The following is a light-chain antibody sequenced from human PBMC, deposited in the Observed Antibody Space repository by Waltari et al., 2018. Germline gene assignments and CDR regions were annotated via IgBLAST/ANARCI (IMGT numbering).Light chain of an antibody. CDR3: QQSYITPYT. CDR2: TAS. Sequence: DIQMTQAPSSLSASVGARVTMTCRASQSITSHLNWFQQQPGKAPKLLIHTASSLQSGVPSRFSGSGSGTHFTLTITSLQPEDFATYFCQQSYITPYTFGQGTKLEIK. CDR1: QSITSH. V-gene: IGKV1-39*01. J-gene: IGKJ2*01.